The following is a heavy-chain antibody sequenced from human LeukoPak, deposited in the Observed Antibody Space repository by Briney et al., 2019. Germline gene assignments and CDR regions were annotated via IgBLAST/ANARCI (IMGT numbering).Heavy chain of an antibody. CDR2: ISYSGST. V-gene: IGHV4-59*08. D-gene: IGHD3-22*01. J-gene: IGHJ4*02. CDR3: ARHLYDSRGQTSFDY. CDR1: GGSISRYY. Sequence: SETLSLTCTVSGGSISRYYWSWIRQPPGKGLEWIGYISYSGSTNYNPSLKSRVTISVDTSKNQFSLKLSSVTAADTAVYYSARHLYDSRGQTSFDYWGQGTLVTVSS.